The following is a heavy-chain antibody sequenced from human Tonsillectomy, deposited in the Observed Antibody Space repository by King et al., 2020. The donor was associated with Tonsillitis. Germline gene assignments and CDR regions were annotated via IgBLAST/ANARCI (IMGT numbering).Heavy chain of an antibody. CDR1: GFTFSSYA. CDR3: AKSGSYFGAVNYFDH. Sequence: VQLVESGGGLGQPGGSLRLSCAASGFTFSSYAMSWVRQAPGKGLEWVSAISSSGGSTYYADSVKGRFTIYRDNSKNTLYLQMNSLRAVDTAVNYCAKSGSYFGAVNYFDHWGQGTLVTVSS. V-gene: IGHV3-23*04. J-gene: IGHJ4*02. CDR2: ISSSGGST. D-gene: IGHD2-15*01.